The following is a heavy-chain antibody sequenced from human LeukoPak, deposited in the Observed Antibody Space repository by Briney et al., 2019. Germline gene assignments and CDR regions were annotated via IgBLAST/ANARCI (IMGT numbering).Heavy chain of an antibody. Sequence: SVKVSCQASGYTFTSYGISWVRQAPGQGLEWMGWISAYNGNTNYAQKLQGRVTMTTDTSTSTAYMELRSLRSDDTAVYYCARPYSSSGRGWFDPWGQGTLVTVSS. V-gene: IGHV1-18*01. D-gene: IGHD6-6*01. J-gene: IGHJ5*02. CDR2: ISAYNGNT. CDR1: GYTFTSYG. CDR3: ARPYSSSGRGWFDP.